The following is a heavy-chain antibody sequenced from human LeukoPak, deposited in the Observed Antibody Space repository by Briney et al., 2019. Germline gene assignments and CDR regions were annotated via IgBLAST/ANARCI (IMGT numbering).Heavy chain of an antibody. CDR3: ARSLSTAGIDY. CDR1: GYSISSGRY. J-gene: IGHJ4*02. D-gene: IGHD2-2*01. V-gene: IGHV4-38-2*01. Sequence: SETLSLTCAVSGYSISSGRYGGWIRQPPGKGLEWIGSIYHSGSTYYNPSLKSRVTISVDTSKNQFSLNLRSVTAADTAVYYCARSLSTAGIDYWGQGTLVTVSS. CDR2: IYHSGST.